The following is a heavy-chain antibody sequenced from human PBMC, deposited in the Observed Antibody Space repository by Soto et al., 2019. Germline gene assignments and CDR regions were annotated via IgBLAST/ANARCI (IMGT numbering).Heavy chain of an antibody. CDR1: GFTFSSYG. V-gene: IGHV3-33*01. CDR2: IWYSGSIK. CDR3: ARDRQIYGGNSAGY. J-gene: IGHJ4*02. D-gene: IGHD4-17*01. Sequence: QVQLVESGGGVVQPGRSLRLSCAASGFTFSSYGMHWVRQAPGKGLEWVAVIWYSGSIKYYADSVKGRFTISRDNSKNTLYLKMNSLRAEDTAVYYCARDRQIYGGNSAGYWGQGALVTVSS.